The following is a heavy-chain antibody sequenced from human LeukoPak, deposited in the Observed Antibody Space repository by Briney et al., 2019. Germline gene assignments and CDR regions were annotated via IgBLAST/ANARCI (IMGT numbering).Heavy chain of an antibody. Sequence: PSETLSLTCTVSGGSISSGSYYWSWIRQPAGKGLEWIGRIYTSGSTNYNPSLKSRVTISVDTSKNQFSLKLSSVTAADTAVYYCASQYYYDSSGWVYWGQGTLVTVSS. CDR3: ASQYYYDSSGWVY. J-gene: IGHJ4*02. CDR2: IYTSGST. D-gene: IGHD3-22*01. V-gene: IGHV4-61*02. CDR1: GGSISSGSYY.